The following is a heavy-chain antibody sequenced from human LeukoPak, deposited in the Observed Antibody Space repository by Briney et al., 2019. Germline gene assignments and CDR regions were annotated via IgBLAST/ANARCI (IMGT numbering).Heavy chain of an antibody. CDR3: ARATVATAGTE. CDR2: IRPDGGAQ. D-gene: IGHD6-13*01. V-gene: IGHV3-7*01. J-gene: IGHJ4*02. Sequence: GGSLRLSCTPSGFIFSSYWMTWVRQAPGKGLEGVANIRPDGGAQNYVDSVKGRFTISRDNAKNSLFLQMNSLRVEDTAVYYCARATVATAGTEWGQGTLVTVSS. CDR1: GFIFSSYW.